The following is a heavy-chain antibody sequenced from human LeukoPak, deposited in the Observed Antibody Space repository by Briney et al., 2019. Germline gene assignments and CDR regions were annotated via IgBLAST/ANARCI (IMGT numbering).Heavy chain of an antibody. V-gene: IGHV4-59*07. D-gene: IGHD3-16*01. CDR1: VGFNSSYY. CDR2: IYYSGST. CDR3: ASWGSSAFDY. Sequence: SDTLSLTRAFSVGFNSSYYWRCIRQPPGRGREGIGYIYYSGSTNYNPSLKGRVTISLDTAKNQFSLKLSSVTAADTAVYYCASWGSSAFDYWGQGTLVTVSS. J-gene: IGHJ4*02.